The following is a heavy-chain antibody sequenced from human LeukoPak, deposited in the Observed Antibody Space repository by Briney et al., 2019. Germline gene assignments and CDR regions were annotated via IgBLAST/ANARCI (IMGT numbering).Heavy chain of an antibody. J-gene: IGHJ4*02. V-gene: IGHV3-15*04. D-gene: IGHD3-10*01. CDR3: TTYGSGRKFDY. Sequence: GGSLRLSCAASGFSFSDAWMRWVRQIPGKGLEWVGRMESKTDGGTTDYAAPVKGRFTISRDDSTNTLYLQMTSLKSEDTAVYYCTTYGSGRKFDYWGQGILVTVSS. CDR1: GFSFSDAW. CDR2: MESKTDGGTT.